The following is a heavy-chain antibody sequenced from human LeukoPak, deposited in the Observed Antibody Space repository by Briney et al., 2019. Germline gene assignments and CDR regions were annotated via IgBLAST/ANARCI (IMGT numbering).Heavy chain of an antibody. D-gene: IGHD5-18*01. CDR2: FYYSGST. CDR1: GGSISTTSNY. Sequence: SETLSLTCTVSGGSISTTSNYWGWIRQPPRKGLEWIGTFYYSGSTYYNPSLKSRVTISVDTSKNQFSLKLSSVTAADTAVFYCARRRGDGYSYGVRDAFDMWGQGTMVTVSS. CDR3: ARRRGDGYSYGVRDAFDM. J-gene: IGHJ3*02. V-gene: IGHV4-39*01.